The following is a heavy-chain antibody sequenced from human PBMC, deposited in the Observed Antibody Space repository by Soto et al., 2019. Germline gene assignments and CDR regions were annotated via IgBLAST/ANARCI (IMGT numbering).Heavy chain of an antibody. CDR1: GFTFKTYG. CDR2: LSYDGVNK. CDR3: ARGRYYDPPLFDY. J-gene: IGHJ4*02. D-gene: IGHD3-22*01. Sequence: QVQLMESGGGVVQPGRSLRLSCAASGFTFKTYGMHWVRQVPGKGLQWVAALSYDGVNKFYVDSVKGRFTVSRDNSKNTVSLEMSSLRADDSAVYYCARGRYYDPPLFDYWGQGTLVTVSS. V-gene: IGHV3-30*03.